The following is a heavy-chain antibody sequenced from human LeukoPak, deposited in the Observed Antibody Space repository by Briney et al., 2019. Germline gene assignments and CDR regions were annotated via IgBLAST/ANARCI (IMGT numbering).Heavy chain of an antibody. J-gene: IGHJ6*02. D-gene: IGHD3-9*01. V-gene: IGHV1-8*01. CDR1: GYTFTSYD. Sequence: ASVKVSCKASGYTFTSYDINWVRQATGQGLEWMGWMNPNSGNTGYAQKFQGRVTMTRNTSISTAYMELSSLRSEDTAVYYCARGTRIGYDILTGLKEVYGMDVWGQGTTVTVSS. CDR2: MNPNSGNT. CDR3: ARGTRIGYDILTGLKEVYGMDV.